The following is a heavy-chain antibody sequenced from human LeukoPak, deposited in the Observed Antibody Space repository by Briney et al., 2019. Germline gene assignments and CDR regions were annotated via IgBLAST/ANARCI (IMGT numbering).Heavy chain of an antibody. CDR2: IYYSGST. J-gene: IGHJ5*02. V-gene: IGHV4-39*07. Sequence: SETLSLTCVVSGGSISSTSYYWGWIRQPPGKGLEWIGSIYYSGSTYYSPSLKSRVTISVDTSKNQFSLKLSSVTAADTAVYYCARLLRVGYCSTTTCNWFDPWGQGTLVTVSS. D-gene: IGHD2-2*03. CDR1: GGSISSTSYY. CDR3: ARLLRVGYCSTTTCNWFDP.